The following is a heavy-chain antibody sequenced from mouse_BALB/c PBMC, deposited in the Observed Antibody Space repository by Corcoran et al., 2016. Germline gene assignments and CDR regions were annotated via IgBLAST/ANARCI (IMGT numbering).Heavy chain of an antibody. D-gene: IGHD4-1*01. CDR1: GYTFTDYY. Sequence: QVQLQQSGAELARPGASVKLSCKASGYTFTDYYINWVKQRTGQGLEWIGEIYPGSGNTYYNEKFKGKATLTADKSSSTAYMQLSSLTSEDSAVYFCARRLTVYAMDYWGQGTSVTVSS. CDR2: IYPGSGNT. V-gene: IGHV1-77*01. CDR3: ARRLTVYAMDY. J-gene: IGHJ4*01.